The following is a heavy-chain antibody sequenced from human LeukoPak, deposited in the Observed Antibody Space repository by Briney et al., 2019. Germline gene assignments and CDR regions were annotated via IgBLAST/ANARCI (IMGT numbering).Heavy chain of an antibody. V-gene: IGHV4-61*01. Sequence: SETLSLTCTVSGGSVSSGSYYWSWIRQPPGKGLEWIGYIYYSGSTNYNPSLKSRVTISVDTSKNQFSLKLSSVTAADTAVYYCAREPMGYDFWSGYLFGWFDPWGQGTLVTVSS. CDR1: GGSVSSGSYY. CDR2: IYYSGST. CDR3: AREPMGYDFWSGYLFGWFDP. D-gene: IGHD3-3*01. J-gene: IGHJ5*02.